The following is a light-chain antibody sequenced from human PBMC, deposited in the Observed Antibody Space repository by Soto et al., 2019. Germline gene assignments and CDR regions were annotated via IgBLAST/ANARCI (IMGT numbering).Light chain of an antibody. CDR1: NSDVGAYNY. Sequence: QSALTQPHSVSGSPGQSVAISCTGTNSDVGAYNYVSWYQHHPGNAPKLIIYDLNKRPSGVPDRFSASKSGNTATLSISGLHLEDEADYYCCSYAGSTTSVLFGGGTKLTVL. CDR3: CSYAGSTTSVL. CDR2: DLN. V-gene: IGLV2-11*01. J-gene: IGLJ2*01.